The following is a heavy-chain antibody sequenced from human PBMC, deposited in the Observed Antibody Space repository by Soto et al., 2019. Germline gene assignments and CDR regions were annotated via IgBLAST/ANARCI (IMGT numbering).Heavy chain of an antibody. CDR2: ISYDGGKK. CDR1: GFNFSSYA. Sequence: GGVLRLSCAASGFNFSSYAMHWVRQAPGKGLEWVAVISYDGGKKYYADSVKGRFTISRDNSQNTLYVEMTSLSAEDTAVYYCAREGKPAAGTIPHSWGQRTLVIVSS. V-gene: IGHV3-30*04. CDR3: AREGKPAAGTIPHS. D-gene: IGHD6-13*01. J-gene: IGHJ4*02.